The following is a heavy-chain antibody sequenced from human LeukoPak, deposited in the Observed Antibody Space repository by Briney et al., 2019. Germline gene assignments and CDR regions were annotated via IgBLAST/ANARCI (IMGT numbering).Heavy chain of an antibody. CDR2: MNPNSGNT. D-gene: IGHD1-1*01. J-gene: IGHJ5*02. Sequence: GASVKVSCKASGYTFTSYGISWVRQAPGQGLEWMGWMNPNSGNTGYAQKFQGRVTMTGNTSISTAYMELSSLRSEDTAVYYCARVRSSNNWEAWFVPWGQGTLVTVSS. V-gene: IGHV1-8*02. CDR1: GYTFTSYG. CDR3: ARVRSSNNWEAWFVP.